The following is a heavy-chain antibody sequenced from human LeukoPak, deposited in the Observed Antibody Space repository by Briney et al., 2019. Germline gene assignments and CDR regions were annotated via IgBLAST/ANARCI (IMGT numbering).Heavy chain of an antibody. CDR3: AKDHRLSNWFDP. V-gene: IGHV3-30*02. CDR1: GFTFSSYG. D-gene: IGHD6-19*01. J-gene: IGHJ5*02. Sequence: GGSLRLSCAASGFTFSSYGMHWVHQAPGKGLEWVAFIRYDGSNKYYADSVKGRFTISRDNSKNTLYLQMNSLRAEDTAVYYCAKDHRLSNWFDPWGQGTLVTVSS. CDR2: IRYDGSNK.